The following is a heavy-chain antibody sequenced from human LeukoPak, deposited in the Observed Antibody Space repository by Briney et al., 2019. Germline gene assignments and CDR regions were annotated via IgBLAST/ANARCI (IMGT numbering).Heavy chain of an antibody. Sequence: GGSLRLACAASGFTFSIYAMSWVRQAPGKWLEWVSAISGSVGSTYYADSVKGRFTISRDNSKNTLYLHMKSLRAEDKAVYYCAKLSSDWTTFFDYWGQGTLVTVSS. CDR3: AKLSSDWTTFFDY. CDR1: GFTFSIYA. J-gene: IGHJ4*02. V-gene: IGHV3-23*01. CDR2: ISGSVGST. D-gene: IGHD6-19*01.